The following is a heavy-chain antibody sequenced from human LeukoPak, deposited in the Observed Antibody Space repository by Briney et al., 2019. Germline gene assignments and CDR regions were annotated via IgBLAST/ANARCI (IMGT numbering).Heavy chain of an antibody. D-gene: IGHD2-8*01. J-gene: IGHJ5*02. CDR3: AKDRGDILLRLYALTADH. Sequence: GGSLRLSCAASGFTFSDYAMSWVRQAPGKGLEWVSGISGDGRRTYYGDSVKGRFTISRDNSKKTLYLQLNSLRAEDTAMYYCAKDRGDILLRLYALTADHWGRGKLVTVSS. CDR1: GFTFSDYA. CDR2: ISGDGRRT. V-gene: IGHV3-23*01.